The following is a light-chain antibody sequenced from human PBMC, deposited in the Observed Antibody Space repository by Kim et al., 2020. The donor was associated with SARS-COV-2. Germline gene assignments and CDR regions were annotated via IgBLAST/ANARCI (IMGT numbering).Light chain of an antibody. CDR2: EAN. Sequence: GQSTTISCTGTSSDIGSYNLVSWYQQHPGKAPKLMIYEANERPSGVSIRFSGSKSGNTASLTISGLQAEDEADYYCCSYAGASTYVFGTGTKVTVL. J-gene: IGLJ1*01. CDR3: CSYAGASTYV. V-gene: IGLV2-23*01. CDR1: SSDIGSYNL.